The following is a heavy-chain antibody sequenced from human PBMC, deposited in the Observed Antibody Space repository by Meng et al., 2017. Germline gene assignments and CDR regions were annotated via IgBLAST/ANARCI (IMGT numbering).Heavy chain of an antibody. V-gene: IGHV2-26*01. CDR2: IFSNDEK. Sequence: SGPTLVKPTETLTLTCTVSGFSLSNARMGVSWIRQPPGKALEWLAHIFSNDEKSYSTSLKSRLTVSKDTSKSQVVLTMTSMDPVDTATYYCARIILGYCSSTSCYASKYYFDYWGQGTLVTVSS. CDR1: GFSLSNARMG. J-gene: IGHJ4*02. CDR3: ARIILGYCSSTSCYASKYYFDY. D-gene: IGHD2-2*01.